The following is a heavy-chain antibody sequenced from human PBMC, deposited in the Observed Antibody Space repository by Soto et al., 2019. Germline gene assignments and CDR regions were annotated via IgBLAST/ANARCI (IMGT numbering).Heavy chain of an antibody. J-gene: IGHJ4*02. V-gene: IGHV3-53*01. CDR1: GFTVSSNY. D-gene: IGHD3-22*01. Sequence: PGGSLRLSCAASGFTVSSNYMSWVRQAPGKGLEWVSVIYSGGSTYYADSVKGRCTISRDNAKNSLYLQMNSLRAEDTAVYYCARAPYYYDSSVYYGYWGQGTLVTVSS. CDR2: IYSGGST. CDR3: ARAPYYYDSSVYYGY.